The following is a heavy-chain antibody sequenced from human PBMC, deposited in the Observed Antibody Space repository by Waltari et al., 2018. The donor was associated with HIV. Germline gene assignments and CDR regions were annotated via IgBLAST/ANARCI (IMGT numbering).Heavy chain of an antibody. Sequence: EVHLVESGGGLVQPGGSLRLSCAASGFTFSGYWMHWVRRSPGKGLEWDSRISNDGSLPDYADSVKCLFTTSRDNTQTGLYLQMHSLSAQDSAVYYCARECLCVCYATGGEEAAYWGPGILVTATS. CDR2: ISNDGSLP. V-gene: IGHV3-74*01. CDR3: ARECLCVCYATGGEEAAY. J-gene: IGHJ4*02. CDR1: GFTFSGYW. D-gene: IGHD3-16*01.